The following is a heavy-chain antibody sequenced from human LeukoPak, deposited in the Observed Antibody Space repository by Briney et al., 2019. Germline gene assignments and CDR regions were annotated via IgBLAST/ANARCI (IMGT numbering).Heavy chain of an antibody. J-gene: IGHJ3*02. CDR2: INHSGST. CDR3: ARGRLTYYYDSSGYYFISQNDAFGI. D-gene: IGHD3-22*01. V-gene: IGHV4-34*01. Sequence: SETLSLTCAVYGGSFSGYYWSWIRQPPGKGLEWIGEINHSGSTNYNPSLKSRVTISVDTSKNQFSLKLSSVTAADTAVYYCARGRLTYYYDSSGYYFISQNDAFGIWGQGTMVTVSS. CDR1: GGSFSGYY.